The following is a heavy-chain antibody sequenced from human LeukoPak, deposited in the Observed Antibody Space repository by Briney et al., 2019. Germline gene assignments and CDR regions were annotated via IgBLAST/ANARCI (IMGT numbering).Heavy chain of an antibody. D-gene: IGHD4-17*01. CDR3: ARAVTSTEGY. CDR1: GFTFSRYW. CDR2: INEDGSGK. Sequence: GGSLRLSCAASGFTFSRYWMTWVRQAPGKGLEWVASINEDGSGKHYVDSVRGRFTISRDNAQKSVYLEMNSLRAEDTAVYYCARAVTSTEGYWGREPWSPSPQ. J-gene: IGHJ4*02. V-gene: IGHV3-7*03.